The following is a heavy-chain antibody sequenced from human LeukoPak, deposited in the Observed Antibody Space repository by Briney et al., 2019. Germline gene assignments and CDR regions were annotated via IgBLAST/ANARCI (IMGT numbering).Heavy chain of an antibody. CDR1: GYTFTSYY. J-gene: IGHJ3*02. CDR2: INPSGGST. D-gene: IGHD5-12*01. CDR3: AVEKGYDDTLSAFDI. V-gene: IGHV1-46*01. Sequence: ASVKVSCKASGYTFTSYYMHWVRQAPGQGLEWMGIINPSGGSTSYAQKFQGRVTITADKSTSTAYLELSSLRSEDTAVYYCAVEKGYDDTLSAFDIWGQGTMVTVSS.